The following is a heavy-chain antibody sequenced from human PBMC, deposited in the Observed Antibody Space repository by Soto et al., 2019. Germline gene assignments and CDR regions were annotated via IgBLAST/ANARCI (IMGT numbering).Heavy chain of an antibody. D-gene: IGHD5-12*01. J-gene: IGHJ4*02. CDR2: IFPGDSDT. CDR1: GYSFGAFW. V-gene: IGHV5-51*01. Sequence: EVQLVQSGAEVKKPGESLKISCQGSGYSFGAFWIAWVRQMPGKGLEWMGIIFPGDSDTRYSPSFQGHVTISVDKSINTASLQWSSLKASDTAMYYCARNSGPVPAIVKNDYWGQGTLVTVSS. CDR3: ARNSGPVPAIVKNDY.